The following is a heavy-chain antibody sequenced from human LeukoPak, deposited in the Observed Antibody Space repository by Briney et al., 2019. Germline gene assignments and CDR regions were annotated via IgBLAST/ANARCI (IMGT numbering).Heavy chain of an antibody. D-gene: IGHD2-2*01. Sequence: GGSLRLSCAASGFTFSDYFMTWMRQAPGKGLEWVSYISSSSSNTNYADSVKGRFTISRDKAKNSLSLQMNSLRAEDTAVYYCARGIHKTHCTRASCYVNWFDLWGQGTLVTVSS. CDR1: GFTFSDYF. CDR3: ARGIHKTHCTRASCYVNWFDL. CDR2: ISSSSSNT. V-gene: IGHV3-11*06. J-gene: IGHJ5*02.